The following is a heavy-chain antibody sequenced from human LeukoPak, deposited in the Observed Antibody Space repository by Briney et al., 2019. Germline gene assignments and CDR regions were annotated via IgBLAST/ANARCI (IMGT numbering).Heavy chain of an antibody. CDR1: GFTFTTYA. V-gene: IGHV3-23*01. CDR2: ISGSGGTT. J-gene: IGHJ4*02. CDR3: AMDRGY. Sequence: PGGSLRLSCAASGFTFTTYAMTWVRQAPGKGLEWVSAISGSGGTTYYADSVKGRFTISRDNSKNTVYLQMNSLRAEDTAVYFCAMDRGYWGQGTLVTVSS. D-gene: IGHD2-2*03.